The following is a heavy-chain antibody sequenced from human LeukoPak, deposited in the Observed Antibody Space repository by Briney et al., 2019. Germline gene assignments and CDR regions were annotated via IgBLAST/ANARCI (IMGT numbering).Heavy chain of an antibody. V-gene: IGHV3-33*08. Sequence: PGGSLRLSCAASGFTFRNYAMHWVRQAPGKGLEWVALIWFDGTKKYYADSVKGRFTISRDNSKNTLYLQMNSLRAEDTAVYYCAREEATTVRGVSDYWGQGTLVTVSS. CDR2: IWFDGTKK. D-gene: IGHD3-10*01. CDR1: GFTFRNYA. CDR3: AREEATTVRGVSDY. J-gene: IGHJ4*02.